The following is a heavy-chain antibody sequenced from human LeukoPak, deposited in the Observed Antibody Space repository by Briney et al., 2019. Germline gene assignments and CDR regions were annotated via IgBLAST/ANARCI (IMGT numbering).Heavy chain of an antibody. CDR2: FYPRDSYT. Sequence: GESLRISCKGSGYSFTSYWISWGRQMPGKGLELMGRFYPRDSYTNYSPSFQGHVTISADNYISTAYLQWSSLQASDTAMYYCARYGAPTNSDPKFDYWGPGTMVTVSS. D-gene: IGHD5-24*01. J-gene: IGHJ4*02. V-gene: IGHV5-10-1*01. CDR1: GYSFTSYW. CDR3: ARYGAPTNSDPKFDY.